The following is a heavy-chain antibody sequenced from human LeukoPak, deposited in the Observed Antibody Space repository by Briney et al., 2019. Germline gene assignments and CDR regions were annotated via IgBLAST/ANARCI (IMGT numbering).Heavy chain of an antibody. Sequence: SETLSLTCTVSGGSISSSSYYWGWIRQPPGKGLEWIGSIYYSGSTYYNPSLKSRVTISVDTSKNQFSLKLSSVTAADTAVYYCARWAGPYFDYWGQGTLVTVSS. J-gene: IGHJ4*02. CDR1: GGSISSSSYY. CDR2: IYYSGST. V-gene: IGHV4-39*07. CDR3: ARWAGPYFDY.